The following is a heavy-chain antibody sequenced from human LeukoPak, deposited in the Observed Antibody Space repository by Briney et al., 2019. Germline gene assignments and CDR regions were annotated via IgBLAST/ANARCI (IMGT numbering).Heavy chain of an antibody. CDR3: ARDLINSRHFDY. V-gene: IGHV3-30*03. J-gene: IGHJ4*02. CDR2: ISYDGSNK. D-gene: IGHD1-1*01. Sequence: AGGSLRLSCAASGFTFSSYSMNWVRQAPGKGLEWVAVISYDGSNKYYADSVKGRFTISRDNSKNTLYLQMNSLRAEDTAVYYCARDLINSRHFDYWGQGTLVTVSS. CDR1: GFTFSSYS.